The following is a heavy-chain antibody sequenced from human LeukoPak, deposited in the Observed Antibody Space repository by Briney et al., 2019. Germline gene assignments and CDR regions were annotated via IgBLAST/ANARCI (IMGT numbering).Heavy chain of an antibody. CDR1: GYTFTGYY. V-gene: IGHV1-2*06. Sequence: GASVKVSCKASGYTFTGYYMHWVRQAPGQGLEWMGRINPNSGGTNYAQKFQGRVTMTRDTSISTAYMELSRLRSDDTAVYYCARVQGAVVGATVYFDLWGRGTLVTVSS. CDR3: ARVQGAVVGATVYFDL. D-gene: IGHD1-26*01. CDR2: INPNSGGT. J-gene: IGHJ2*01.